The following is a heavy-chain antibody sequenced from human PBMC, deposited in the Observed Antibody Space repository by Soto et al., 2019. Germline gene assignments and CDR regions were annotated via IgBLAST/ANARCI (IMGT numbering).Heavy chain of an antibody. CDR3: ARCGSGSSSRTDNGMDV. CDR1: GGSISSSYYY. CDR2: IYYSGST. V-gene: IGHV4-39*02. D-gene: IGHD3-10*01. Sequence: PSETLSLTCTVSGGSISSSYYYWGWIRQPPGKGLEWVGSIYYSGSTYYNPSLKSRVTISVDTSNNHFSLKLSSVTAADTAVYYCARCGSGSSSRTDNGMDVWGQGTTVTVSS. J-gene: IGHJ6*02.